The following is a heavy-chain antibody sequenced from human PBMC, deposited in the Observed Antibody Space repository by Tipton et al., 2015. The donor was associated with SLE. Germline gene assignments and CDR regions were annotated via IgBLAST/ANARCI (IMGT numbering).Heavy chain of an antibody. D-gene: IGHD1-26*01. CDR2: IYTSGST. V-gene: IGHV4-4*08. CDR3: ARDRGELLGDAFDI. J-gene: IGHJ3*02. CDR1: GGSISSHY. Sequence: TLSLTCTVSGGSISSHYWSWIRQPPGKGLEWIGYIYTSGSTNYNPSLKSRVTISVDTSKNQFSLKLSSVTAADTAVYYCARDRGELLGDAFDIWGQGTMVTVSS.